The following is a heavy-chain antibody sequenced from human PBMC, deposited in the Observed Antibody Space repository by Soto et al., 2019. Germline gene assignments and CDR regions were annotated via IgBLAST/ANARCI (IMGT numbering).Heavy chain of an antibody. Sequence: GASVKVSCKASGGTFSSYAISWVRQAPGQGLEWMGGIIPIFGTANYAQKFQGRVTITADESTSTAYMELSSLRSEDTAVYYCARGGHIVLVTAIPYYYYGMDVWGQGTTVTVSS. CDR2: IIPIFGTA. D-gene: IGHD2-21*02. CDR3: ARGGHIVLVTAIPYYYYGMDV. CDR1: GGTFSSYA. V-gene: IGHV1-69*13. J-gene: IGHJ6*02.